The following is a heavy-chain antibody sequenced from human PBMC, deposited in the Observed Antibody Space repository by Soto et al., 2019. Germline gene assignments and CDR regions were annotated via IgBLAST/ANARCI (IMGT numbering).Heavy chain of an antibody. J-gene: IGHJ3*02. CDR2: ISYDGSEK. CDR1: RFSFSTYG. V-gene: IGHV3-30*18. D-gene: IGHD3-3*01. Sequence: PWGSLRLSCAASRFSFSTYGMHWFRQAPGKGLEWVAVISYDGSEKYYADSVKGRFTISRDNSKNTLYLEMNSLTTEDTAVYYCAKDWRYTSATDAFDIWGRGT. CDR3: AKDWRYTSATDAFDI.